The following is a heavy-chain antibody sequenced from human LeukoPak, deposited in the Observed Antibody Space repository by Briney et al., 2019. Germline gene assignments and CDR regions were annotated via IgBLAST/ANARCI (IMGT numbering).Heavy chain of an antibody. D-gene: IGHD5-18*01. CDR3: AREGGYSYGYDF. CDR2: IYYSGST. CDR1: GGSVSSYY. Sequence: SETLSLTCTVSGGSVSSYYWSWIRQPPGEGLEWIGYIYYSGSTNYNPSLMSRVTMSVDTSKNQFSLKVSSVTAADTAVYYCAREGGYSYGYDFWGQGTLVTVSS. J-gene: IGHJ4*02. V-gene: IGHV4-59*02.